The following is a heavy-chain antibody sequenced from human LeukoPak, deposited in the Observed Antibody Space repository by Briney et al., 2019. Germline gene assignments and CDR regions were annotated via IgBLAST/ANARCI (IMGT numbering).Heavy chain of an antibody. CDR2: ISYDGSNK. J-gene: IGHJ4*02. CDR3: ARSTNYYYGSSGYVDY. CDR1: GFTFSSYG. V-gene: IGHV3-30*03. D-gene: IGHD3-22*01. Sequence: GGSLRLSCAASGFTFSSYGMHWVRQAPGKGLEWVAVISYDGSNKYYADSVKGRFTISRDNSKNTLYLQMNSLRAEDTAVYYCARSTNYYYGSSGYVDYWGQGTLVTVSS.